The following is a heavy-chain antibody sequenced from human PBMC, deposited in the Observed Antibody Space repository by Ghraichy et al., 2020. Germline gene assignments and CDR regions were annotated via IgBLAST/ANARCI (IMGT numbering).Heavy chain of an antibody. CDR3: ARDSSSFPYYFDY. CDR2: ISYDGSNK. J-gene: IGHJ4*02. Sequence: LSLTCAASGFTFSSYAMHWVRQAPGKGLEWVAVISYDGSNKYYVDSVKGRFTISRDNSKNTLYLQMNSLRAEDTAVYYCARDSSSFPYYFDYWGQGTLVTVSS. V-gene: IGHV3-30*04. CDR1: GFTFSSYA. D-gene: IGHD6-13*01.